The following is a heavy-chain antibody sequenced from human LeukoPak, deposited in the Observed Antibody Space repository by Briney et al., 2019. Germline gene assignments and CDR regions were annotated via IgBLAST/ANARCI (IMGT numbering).Heavy chain of an antibody. D-gene: IGHD2-15*01. Sequence: GASVKVSCKASGYTFTSYGISRVRQAPGQGLEWMGWIIASNGNTDYAQNLQGRVAMNTDTSTSTAYMELRSLRSDDTAVYYCARRQADYYYYSKVDVWRQGPTVTVS. V-gene: IGHV1-18*01. CDR2: IIASNGNT. CDR3: ARRQADYYYYSKVDV. J-gene: IGHJ6*02. CDR1: GYTFTSYG.